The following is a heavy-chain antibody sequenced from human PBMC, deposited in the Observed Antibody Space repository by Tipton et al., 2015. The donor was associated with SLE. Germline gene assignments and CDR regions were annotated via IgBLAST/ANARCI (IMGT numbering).Heavy chain of an antibody. CDR3: ARDPFGEAVGGYWH. D-gene: IGHD3-10*01. V-gene: IGHV1-2*02. CDR2: IKPNSGGT. Sequence: QVQLVQSGAEVKKPGASVKVSCKASGYTFTGYYMHWVRQAPGQGLEWVGWIKPNSGGTNYAQKFQGRVTMTRDTSISTAYMELSRLRSDDTAVYYCARDPFGEAVGGYWHWGQGTLVTVSS. CDR1: GYTFTGYY. J-gene: IGHJ4*02.